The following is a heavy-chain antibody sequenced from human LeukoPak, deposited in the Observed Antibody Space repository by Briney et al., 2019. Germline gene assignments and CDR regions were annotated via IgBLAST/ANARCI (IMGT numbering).Heavy chain of an antibody. Sequence: SETLSLTCTVSGGSISSYYWSWIRQPPGKGLEWIGNIYTSGNTNYNPSLKSRVTILVDTSKNQFSLKLSSVTAADTAVYYCARLTEGWWGQGALVTVSS. CDR2: IYTSGNT. J-gene: IGHJ4*02. D-gene: IGHD2-15*01. V-gene: IGHV4-4*09. CDR3: ARLTEGW. CDR1: GGSISSYY.